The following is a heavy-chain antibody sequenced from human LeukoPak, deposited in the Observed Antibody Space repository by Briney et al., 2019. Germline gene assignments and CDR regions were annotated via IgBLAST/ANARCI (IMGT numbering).Heavy chain of an antibody. CDR1: GFTFSSYN. CDR2: ISSSSSYI. D-gene: IGHD2-2*01. J-gene: IGHJ4*02. Sequence: GGSLRLSCAASGFTFSSYNMNWVRQAPGKGLEWVSSISSSSSYIYYADSVKGRFTISRDNAKNSLYLQMNSLRAEDTAVYYCARERRCSSTSCPFDYWGQGTLVTVSS. V-gene: IGHV3-21*01. CDR3: ARERRCSSTSCPFDY.